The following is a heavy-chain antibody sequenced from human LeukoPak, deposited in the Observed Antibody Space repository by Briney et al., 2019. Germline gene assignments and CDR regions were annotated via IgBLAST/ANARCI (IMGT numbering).Heavy chain of an antibody. J-gene: IGHJ6*02. D-gene: IGHD3-10*01. V-gene: IGHV3-23*01. CDR2: ISGGGDTT. CDR3: AKWGAWFGSVNYYGMYV. Sequence: GXXLRLSCAASGFTFSNYAMSWVRQAPGKGLEWVPVISGGGDTTYYTDSVKGRFAISRDNSKNTVYLQMNSLRAEDTALYYCAKWGAWFGSVNYYGMYVRGQGTTVTVSS. CDR1: GFTFSNYA.